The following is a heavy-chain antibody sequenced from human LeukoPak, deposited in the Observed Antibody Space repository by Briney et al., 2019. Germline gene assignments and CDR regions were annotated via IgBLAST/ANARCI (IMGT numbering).Heavy chain of an antibody. CDR1: GFTFDDYA. CDR3: AKVGGNYHDNSGYGT. D-gene: IGHD3-22*01. J-gene: IGHJ5*02. CDR2: ISGDGGST. V-gene: IGHV3-43*02. Sequence: GGSLRLSCAASGFTFDDYAMRWVRQAPGKGLEGVSLISGDGGSTYYADSVKGRFTISRDNSKNSLYLQMNSLRTEDTALYYCAKVGGNYHDNSGYGTWGQGTLVTVSS.